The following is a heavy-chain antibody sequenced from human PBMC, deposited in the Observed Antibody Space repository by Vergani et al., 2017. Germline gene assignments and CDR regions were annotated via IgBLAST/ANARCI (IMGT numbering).Heavy chain of an antibody. V-gene: IGHV3-33*01. J-gene: IGHJ4*02. CDR3: ARDGIAVPYSPYYFDY. D-gene: IGHD6-19*01. CDR1: GFTFSSYG. CDR2: IWYDGSNK. Sequence: QVQLVESGVGVVQPGRSLRLSCAASGFTFSSYGMHWVRQAPGKGLEWVAVIWYDGSNKYYADSVKGRFTISRDNSKNTLYLQMNSLRAEDTAVYYCARDGIAVPYSPYYFDYWGQGTLVTVSS.